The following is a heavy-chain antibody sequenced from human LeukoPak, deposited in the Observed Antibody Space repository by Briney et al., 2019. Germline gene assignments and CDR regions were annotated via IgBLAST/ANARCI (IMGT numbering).Heavy chain of an antibody. D-gene: IGHD5-12*01. J-gene: IGHJ4*02. CDR1: GYTFTSYY. CDR2: INPSGGST. CDR3: ARDGYSGNDGL. V-gene: IGHV1-46*01. Sequence: ASVKVSCKASGYTFTSYYMHWVRQAPGQGLEWMGIINPSGGSTSYAQKFQGRVTMTRDMSTSTVYMELSSLRSDDTAVYYCARDGYSGNDGLWGQGSLVTVSS.